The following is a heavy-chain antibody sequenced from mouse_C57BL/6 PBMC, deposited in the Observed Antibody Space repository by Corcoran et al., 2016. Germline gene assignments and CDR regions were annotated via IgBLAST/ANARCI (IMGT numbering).Heavy chain of an antibody. V-gene: IGHV1-76*01. Sequence: QVQLKQSGAELVRPGASVKLSCKASGYTFTDYYINWVKQRPGQGLEWIARIYPGSGNTYYNEKFKGKATLTAEKSSSTAYMQLSSLTSEDSAVYFCARHPNGNAMDYWGQGTSVTVSS. CDR3: ARHPNGNAMDY. J-gene: IGHJ4*01. CDR1: GYTFTDYY. CDR2: IYPGSGNT.